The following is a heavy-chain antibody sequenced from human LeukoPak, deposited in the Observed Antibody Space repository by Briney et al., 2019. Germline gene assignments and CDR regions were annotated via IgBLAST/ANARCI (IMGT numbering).Heavy chain of an antibody. CDR2: IYHSGST. J-gene: IGHJ5*02. CDR1: GYSISSGYY. CDR3: AREKQFGESPWLSLNWFDP. Sequence: SETLSLTCTVSGYSISSGYYWGWIRQPPGKGLEWIGSIYHSGSTYYNPSLKSRVTISVDTSKNQFSLKLSSVAAADTAVYYCAREKQFGESPWLSLNWFDPWGQGTLVTVSS. D-gene: IGHD3-10*01. V-gene: IGHV4-38-2*02.